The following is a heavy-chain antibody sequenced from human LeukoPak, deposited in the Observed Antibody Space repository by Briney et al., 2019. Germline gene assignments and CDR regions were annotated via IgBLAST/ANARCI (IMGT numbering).Heavy chain of an antibody. CDR1: GFTFSSYA. CDR3: AKGSTAMVRRGGVFDI. Sequence: PGGSLRLSCAASGFTFSSYAMSWVRQAPGKGLEWVSAISGSGGSTYYADSVKGRFTISRDNSKNTLYLQMNSLRAEDTAVYYCAKGSTAMVRRGGVFDIWGQGTMVTVSS. CDR2: ISGSGGST. D-gene: IGHD5-18*01. V-gene: IGHV3-23*01. J-gene: IGHJ3*02.